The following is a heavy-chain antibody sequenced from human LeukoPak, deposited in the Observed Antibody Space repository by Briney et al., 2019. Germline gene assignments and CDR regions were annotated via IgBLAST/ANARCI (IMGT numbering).Heavy chain of an antibody. CDR1: GGSISSYY. J-gene: IGHJ5*02. D-gene: IGHD6-13*01. Sequence: SETLSLTCTVSGGSISSYYWSWIRQPPGKGLEWIGYIYYTGSTNYNPSLKSRVTISVDTSKNQFSLKLGSVTAADTAVYYCASSSWYGNWFDPWGQGTLVTVSS. CDR2: IYYTGST. CDR3: ASSSWYGNWFDP. V-gene: IGHV4-59*01.